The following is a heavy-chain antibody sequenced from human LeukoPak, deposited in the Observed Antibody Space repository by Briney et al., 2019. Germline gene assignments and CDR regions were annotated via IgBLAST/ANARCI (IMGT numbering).Heavy chain of an antibody. Sequence: GSLRLSCADSGFTFRSYWMHWVRQGPGKGLVWVSRISRDGSTINYADSVKGRFTISRDNAKSTLYLQMNSLRAEDTAVYYCAREDHSAGSFDYWGQGTLVTVSS. CDR3: AREDHSAGSFDY. J-gene: IGHJ4*02. CDR1: GFTFRSYW. V-gene: IGHV3-74*01. CDR2: ISRDGSTI. D-gene: IGHD1-14*01.